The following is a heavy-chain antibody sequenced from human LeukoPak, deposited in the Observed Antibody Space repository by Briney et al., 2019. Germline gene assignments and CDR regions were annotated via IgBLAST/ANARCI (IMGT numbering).Heavy chain of an antibody. CDR1: GGTFSSYA. Sequence: ASVKVSCKASGGTFSSYAISWVRQAPGQGLEWMGGIIPLFGTANYAQKLQGRVTMTTDTSTSTAYMELRSLRSDDTAVYYCARDLYRDSLPVSWFDPWGQGTLVTVSS. V-gene: IGHV1-69*05. D-gene: IGHD4-11*01. CDR3: ARDLYRDSLPVSWFDP. CDR2: IIPLFGTA. J-gene: IGHJ5*02.